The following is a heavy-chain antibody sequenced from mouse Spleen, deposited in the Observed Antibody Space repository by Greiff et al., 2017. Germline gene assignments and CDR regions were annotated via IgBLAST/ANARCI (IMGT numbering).Heavy chain of an antibody. CDR1: GFTFSSFG. D-gene: IGHD4-1*01. CDR2: ISSGSSTI. CDR3: ARSNWDFAY. J-gene: IGHJ3*01. Sequence: EVKLVESGGGLVQPGGSRKLSCAASGFTFSSFGMHWVRQAPEKGLEWVAYISSGSSTIYYADTVKGRFTISRDNPKNTLFLQMTSLRSEDTAMYYCARSNWDFAYGGQGTLVTVSA. V-gene: IGHV5-17*02.